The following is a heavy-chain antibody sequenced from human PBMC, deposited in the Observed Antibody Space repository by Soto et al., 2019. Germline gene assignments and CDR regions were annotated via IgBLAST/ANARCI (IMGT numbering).Heavy chain of an antibody. CDR3: AREREYSCYDLGGIFDF. Sequence: ASVKVSCKASGYTFTSYDINWVRQATGQGLEWMGWMSPNSGNTNYAQKFQGRVTMTRDTSISTAYMELSSLRSEDTAVYYCAREREYSCYDLGGIFDFWGQGTLVTVS. D-gene: IGHD5-12*01. J-gene: IGHJ4*02. V-gene: IGHV1-8*01. CDR2: MSPNSGNT. CDR1: GYTFTSYD.